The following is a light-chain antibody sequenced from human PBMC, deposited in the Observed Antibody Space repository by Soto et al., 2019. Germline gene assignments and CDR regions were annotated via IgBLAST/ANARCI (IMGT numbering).Light chain of an antibody. J-gene: IGKJ1*01. Sequence: DILLTQYPSTLSVSPGERATLSCRARQSVSSSYFAWYQQKPGQAPRLLIYGASSRATGIPDRFGGSGSGTDFTLTISRLEPEDFAVYYCQQYGSSPRTFGQGTRV. CDR1: QSVSSSY. CDR2: GAS. CDR3: QQYGSSPRT. V-gene: IGKV3-20*01.